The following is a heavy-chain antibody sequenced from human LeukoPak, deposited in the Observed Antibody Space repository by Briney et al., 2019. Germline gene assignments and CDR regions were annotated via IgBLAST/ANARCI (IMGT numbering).Heavy chain of an antibody. V-gene: IGHV3-30*04. Sequence: GRSLRLSCAASGFTFSSYAMHWVRQAPGKGLEGVEVISYDGSNKYYADSVKGRFTISRDNSKNTLYLQMNSLTAEDTAVYYCARARGYSYGIDAFDIWGQGTMVTVSS. CDR1: GFTFSSYA. J-gene: IGHJ3*02. D-gene: IGHD5-18*01. CDR2: ISYDGSNK. CDR3: ARARGYSYGIDAFDI.